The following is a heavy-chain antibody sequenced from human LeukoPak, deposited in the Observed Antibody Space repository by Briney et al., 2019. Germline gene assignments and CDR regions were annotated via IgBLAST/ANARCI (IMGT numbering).Heavy chain of an antibody. CDR2: ISAYNGNT. J-gene: IGHJ5*02. V-gene: IGHV1-18*04. CDR1: GYTFTSYG. D-gene: IGHD3-10*01. CDR3: ARAKRKSMVRGVIIEGNWFDP. Sequence: ASVTVSFKASGYTFTSYGISWVRQPPGQGLEWMGWISAYNGNTNYAQKLQGRVTMTTDTSTSTAYMELRSLRSDDTAVYYCARAKRKSMVRGVIIEGNWFDPWGQGTLVTVSS.